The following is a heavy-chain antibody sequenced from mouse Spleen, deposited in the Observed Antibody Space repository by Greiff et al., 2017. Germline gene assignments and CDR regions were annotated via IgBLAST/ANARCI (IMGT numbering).Heavy chain of an antibody. CDR1: GYTFSDYE. D-gene: IGHD1-1*01. CDR3: TRKMLDYGSLVS. Sequence: VKLQQSGAELVRPGASVTLSCKASGYTFSDYEMHWVKQTPVHGLEWIGTIDPETAATAYNQKFKGKAMLTADKSSSTAYMELRSLTSEDSAVSYCTRKMLDYGSLVSWGHGTTLSVSS. J-gene: IGHJ2*01. CDR2: IDPETAAT. V-gene: IGHV1-15*01.